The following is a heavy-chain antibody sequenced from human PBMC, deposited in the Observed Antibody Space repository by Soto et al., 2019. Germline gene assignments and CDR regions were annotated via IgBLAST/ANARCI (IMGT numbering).Heavy chain of an antibody. D-gene: IGHD3-10*01. CDR3: ARSPNYYYYGFDV. J-gene: IGHJ6*02. CDR2: IYYSGST. Sequence: SETLSLTCTVSGGSVSSGDYFWSWLRQSPGKRLEWIAYIYYSGSTNYNPSLKSRATISVDTSKSQVSLTLTSMTAADAALYYCARSPNYYYYGFDVWGHGTAVTVSS. V-gene: IGHV4-61*08. CDR1: GGSVSSGDYF.